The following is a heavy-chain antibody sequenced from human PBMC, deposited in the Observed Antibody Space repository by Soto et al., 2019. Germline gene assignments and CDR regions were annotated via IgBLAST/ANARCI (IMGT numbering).Heavy chain of an antibody. CDR2: IYYSGST. V-gene: IGHV4-39*01. J-gene: IGHJ4*02. CDR3: GRGDSSSGAYDFDY. Sequence: SETLSLTCTVSGGSISSSSYYWGWIRQPPGKGLEWIGSIYYSGSTYYNPSLKSRVTISVDTSKNQFSLKLSSVTAADTAVYYWGRGDSSSGAYDFDYWGQGTLVTVAS. D-gene: IGHD6-6*01. CDR1: GGSISSSSYY.